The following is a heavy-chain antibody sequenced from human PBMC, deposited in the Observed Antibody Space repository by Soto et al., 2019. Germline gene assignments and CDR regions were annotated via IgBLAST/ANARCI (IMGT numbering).Heavy chain of an antibody. V-gene: IGHV4-61*01. Sequence: SETLSLTCTVSGGSFSSGSYYWSWIRQPPGKGLEWIGYIYYSGRTNYNPSLKSLVTISVDTAKNQFSLKLSSVTAADTAVYYCARDGVGWNYGFLGNYGMDVWGQGTTVTVSS. CDR1: GGSFSSGSYY. CDR3: ARDGVGWNYGFLGNYGMDV. D-gene: IGHD1-7*01. CDR2: IYYSGRT. J-gene: IGHJ6*02.